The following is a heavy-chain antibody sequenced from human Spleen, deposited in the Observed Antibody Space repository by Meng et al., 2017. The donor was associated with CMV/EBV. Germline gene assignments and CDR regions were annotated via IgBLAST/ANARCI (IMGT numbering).Heavy chain of an antibody. D-gene: IGHD2-21*02. V-gene: IGHV3-23*01. J-gene: IGHJ2*01. CDR3: ATGVGLQSLYWYFDL. CDR2: ISGSGGST. CDR1: GFTFSSYA. Sequence: SGFTFSSYAMSWVRQAPGKGLEWVSAISGSGGSTYYADSVKGRFTISRDNSKNTLYLQMNSLRAEDTAVYYCATGVGLQSLYWYFDLWGRGTLVTVSS.